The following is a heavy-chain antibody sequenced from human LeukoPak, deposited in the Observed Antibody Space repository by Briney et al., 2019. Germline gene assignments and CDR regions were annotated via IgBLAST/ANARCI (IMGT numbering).Heavy chain of an antibody. Sequence: GASVKVSCKASGYTFATFGISWVRQAPGQGLEWIGWISGYDANTNYAQKFQGRVTMTTDTSTSTAYMELRSLRSDDTAVYYCAREEFWSGSQFDPWGQGTLVTVSS. CDR2: ISGYDANT. V-gene: IGHV1-18*01. CDR3: AREEFWSGSQFDP. CDR1: GYTFATFG. J-gene: IGHJ5*02. D-gene: IGHD3-3*01.